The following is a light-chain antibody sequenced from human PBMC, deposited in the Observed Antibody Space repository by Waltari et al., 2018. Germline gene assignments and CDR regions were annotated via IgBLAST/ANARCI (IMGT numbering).Light chain of an antibody. J-gene: IGKJ4*01. Sequence: DIQMTQSPSSVSASVGDRVTITCRASQDITGWLAWYQQKPGKGPKMLIYSVSTLQSGVPTRFSGSGSGTKLTLTIASLQSEDSGTYYCQQATSFPPTFGGGTKVE. CDR1: QDITGW. CDR2: SVS. V-gene: IGKV1-12*01. CDR3: QQATSFPPT.